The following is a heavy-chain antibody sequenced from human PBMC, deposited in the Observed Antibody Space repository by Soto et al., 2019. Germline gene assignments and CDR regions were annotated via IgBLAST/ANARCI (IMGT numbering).Heavy chain of an antibody. D-gene: IGHD5-12*01. V-gene: IGHV3-74*01. CDR1: GFPFSSHW. Sequence: VRLVESGGGLVQPGGSLRLSCAASGFPFSSHWLQWVRQVPGRGLVWVSRIDNTGTSSIYADSVRGRFTVSRDNAKDTLYLHMSSLRAEDTAVYYCATLNGYDYWGQGTLVTVSS. J-gene: IGHJ4*02. CDR2: IDNTGTSS. CDR3: ATLNGYDY.